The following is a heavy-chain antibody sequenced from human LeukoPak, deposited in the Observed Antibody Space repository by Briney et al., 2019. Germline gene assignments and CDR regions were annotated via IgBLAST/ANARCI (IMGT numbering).Heavy chain of an antibody. D-gene: IGHD6-13*01. V-gene: IGHV4-4*07. CDR2: IYTSGST. CDR3: ATSSSRELFDY. CDR1: GGSISSYY. J-gene: IGHJ4*02. Sequence: SETLSLSCTVSGGSISSYYWSWIRQPAGKGLEWIGRIYTSGSTNYNPSPKSRVKMSIDTSKKQFSLKLSSVTAADTAVYYCATSSSRELFDYWGQGPVVTVSS.